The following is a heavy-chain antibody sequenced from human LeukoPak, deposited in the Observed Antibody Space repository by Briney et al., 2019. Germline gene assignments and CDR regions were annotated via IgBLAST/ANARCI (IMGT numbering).Heavy chain of an antibody. J-gene: IGHJ4*02. V-gene: IGHV5-51*01. CDR2: IYPADSDT. CDR3: ARSDRGQWSEIDY. D-gene: IGHD6-19*01. Sequence: RGESLKISCKGSGYSFISHWIAWVRQMPGKGLEWMGIIYPADSDTRYSPSFQGQVTISVDKSINTAYLQWSSLKASDTAMYYCARSDRGQWSEIDYWGQGTRVTVSS. CDR1: GYSFISHW.